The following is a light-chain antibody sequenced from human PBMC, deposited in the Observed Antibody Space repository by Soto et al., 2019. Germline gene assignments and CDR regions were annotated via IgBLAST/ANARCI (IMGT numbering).Light chain of an antibody. CDR1: QSVTNNY. V-gene: IGKV3-20*01. CDR3: QQYGSSVT. CDR2: GAS. Sequence: EIVLTQSPGTLSSSPGGRATLSCRASQSVTNNYLAWYQQKPGQAPRLLIYGASSRATGIPDRFSGSGSGTDFTLTISRLEPEDFAVYYCQQYGSSVTFGQGTKVDIK. J-gene: IGKJ1*01.